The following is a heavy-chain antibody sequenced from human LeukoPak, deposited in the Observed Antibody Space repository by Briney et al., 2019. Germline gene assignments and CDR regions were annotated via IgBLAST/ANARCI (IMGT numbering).Heavy chain of an antibody. D-gene: IGHD2-2*01. CDR2: IIPIFGTA. CDR3: ASNPYCSSTSCYHYYYYYMDV. J-gene: IGHJ6*03. CDR1: GGTFSSYA. Sequence: SVKVSCKASGGTFSSYAISWVRQAPGQGLEWMGGIIPIFGTANYAQKFQGRVTITADESTSTAYMELSSLRSEDTAVYYCASNPYCSSTSCYHYYYYYMDVWGKGTTVTVSS. V-gene: IGHV1-69*01.